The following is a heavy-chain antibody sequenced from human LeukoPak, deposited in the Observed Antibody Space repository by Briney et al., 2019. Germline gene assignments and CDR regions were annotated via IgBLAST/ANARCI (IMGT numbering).Heavy chain of an antibody. CDR1: GFTFSSFS. J-gene: IGHJ6*03. CDR2: IKSKTDGGTT. CDR3: TTEELGYCSGGSCYSLYYYYYYMDV. V-gene: IGHV3-15*01. D-gene: IGHD2-15*01. Sequence: GGSLRLSCEVSGFTFSSFSMSWVRQAPGKGLEWVGRIKSKTDGGTTDYAAPVKGRFTISRDDSKNTLYLQMNSLKTEDTAVYYCTTEELGYCSGGSCYSLYYYYYYMDVWGKGTTVTVSS.